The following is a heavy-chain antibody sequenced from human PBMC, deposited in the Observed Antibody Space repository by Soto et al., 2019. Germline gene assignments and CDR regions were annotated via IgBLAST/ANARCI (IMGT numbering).Heavy chain of an antibody. CDR2: INHSGST. CDR3: ARGMQYYFDY. CDR1: GGSFSGYY. Sequence: KPSETLSLTCAVYGGSFSGYYWSWIRQPPGKGLEWIGEINHSGSTNYNPSLKSRVTISVDTSKNQFSLKLSSVTAADTAVYYCARGMQYYFDYWGQGTLVTVSS. J-gene: IGHJ4*02. D-gene: IGHD6-19*01. V-gene: IGHV4-34*01.